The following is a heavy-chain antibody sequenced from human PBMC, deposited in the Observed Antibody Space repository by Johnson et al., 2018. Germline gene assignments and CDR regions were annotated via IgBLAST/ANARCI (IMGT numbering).Heavy chain of an antibody. V-gene: IGHV4-61*01. CDR2: IYNSGRT. CDR3: ASAPYDSSGYPYFQH. Sequence: QVQLQESGPGLVKPSETLSLTCTVSGGSVNSGSFYWNWIRQPPGKGLEWIGFIYNSGRTNYHPSLKSRVTIPVDTSKNQFSLRLSSVTAADTAVYYCASAPYDSSGYPYFQHWGQGTLVTVSS. J-gene: IGHJ1*01. CDR1: GGSVNSGSFY. D-gene: IGHD3-22*01.